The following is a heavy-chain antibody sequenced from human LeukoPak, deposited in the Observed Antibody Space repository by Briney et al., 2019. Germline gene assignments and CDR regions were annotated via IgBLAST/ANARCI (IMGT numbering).Heavy chain of an antibody. CDR1: GGSISSGNYY. J-gene: IGHJ4*02. V-gene: IGHV4-30-2*01. Sequence: SQTLSLTCTVSGGSISSGNYYWSWIRQPPGKGLEWIGYIYHSGSTYYNPSLKSRVTMSVDTSKNQSSLKLSSVTAADTAVYYCAKGVGGSYYRYWGQGTLVIVSS. CDR2: IYHSGST. CDR3: AKGVGGSYYRY. D-gene: IGHD3-10*01.